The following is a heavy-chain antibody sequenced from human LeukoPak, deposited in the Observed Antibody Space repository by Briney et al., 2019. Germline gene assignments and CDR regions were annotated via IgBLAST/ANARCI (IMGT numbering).Heavy chain of an antibody. J-gene: IGHJ6*02. CDR3: ARVPYSSSLRRLDGMDV. V-gene: IGHV4-39*07. CDR2: IYYSGST. CDR1: GGSISSSSYY. D-gene: IGHD6-13*01. Sequence: SETLSLTCTVSGGSISSSSYYWGWIRQPPGKGLEWIGSIYYSGSTYYNPSLKSRVTISVDTSKNQFSLKLSSVTAADTAVYYCARVPYSSSLRRLDGMDVWGQGTTVTVSS.